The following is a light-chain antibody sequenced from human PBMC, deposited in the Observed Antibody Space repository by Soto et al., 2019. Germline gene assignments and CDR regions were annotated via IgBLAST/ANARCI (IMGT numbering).Light chain of an antibody. CDR3: KSYAGSNTYV. CDR2: EVV. J-gene: IGLJ1*01. V-gene: IGLV2-8*01. Sequence: ALTHPPSASGSPGRSVTISCTGTKNDIGVYDFVSWYQHHPGKAPRLIIYEVVQRPSGVPDRFSGSKSGNTASLTVSGLQAADEADYFCKSYAGSNTYVFGSGTKVTVL. CDR1: KNDIGVYDF.